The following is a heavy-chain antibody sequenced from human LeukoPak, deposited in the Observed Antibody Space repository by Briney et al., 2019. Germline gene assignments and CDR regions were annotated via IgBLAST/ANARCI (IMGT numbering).Heavy chain of an antibody. CDR3: ARDRLVYYGSGDGYFDY. CDR1: GFTFSNYG. Sequence: GGSLRLYCAASGFTFSNYGMHWVRQAPGKGLEWVAVIWYDGSNKYYADSVKGRFTISRDNSKNTLYLQMNSLRAEDTAVYYCARDRLVYYGSGDGYFDYWGQGTLVTVSS. D-gene: IGHD3-10*01. V-gene: IGHV3-33*01. J-gene: IGHJ4*02. CDR2: IWYDGSNK.